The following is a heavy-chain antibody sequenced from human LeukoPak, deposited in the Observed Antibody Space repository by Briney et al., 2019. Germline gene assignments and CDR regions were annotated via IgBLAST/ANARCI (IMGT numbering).Heavy chain of an antibody. CDR3: ARVPLKDYDYVWGSYRLNWFDP. D-gene: IGHD3-16*02. Sequence: PSQTLSLTCTVSGGSISSGDYYWSWIRQPPGKGLEWIGYIYYSGSTYYNPSLKSRVTISVDTSKNQFSLKLSSVTAADTAVYYCARVPLKDYDYVWGSYRLNWFDPWGQGTLVTVSS. CDR2: IYYSGST. J-gene: IGHJ5*02. CDR1: GGSISSGDYY. V-gene: IGHV4-30-4*01.